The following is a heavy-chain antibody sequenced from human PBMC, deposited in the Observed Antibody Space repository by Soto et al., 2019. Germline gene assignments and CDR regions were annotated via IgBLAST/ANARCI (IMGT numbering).Heavy chain of an antibody. CDR3: ARDDIVLMVYAMDY. V-gene: IGHV1-3*01. CDR1: GYTFTSYA. D-gene: IGHD2-8*01. J-gene: IGHJ4*02. Sequence: QVQLVQSGAEVKKPGASVKVSCKASGYTFTSYAMHWVRQAPGQRLEWMGWINAGNGNTKYSQKFQGRVTITRDTSASTACMELSSLRSEDTAVYYCARDDIVLMVYAMDYWGQGTLVTVSS. CDR2: INAGNGNT.